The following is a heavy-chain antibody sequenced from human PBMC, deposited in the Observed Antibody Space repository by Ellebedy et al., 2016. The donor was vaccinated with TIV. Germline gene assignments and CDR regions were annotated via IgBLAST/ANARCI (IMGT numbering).Heavy chain of an antibody. CDR1: GGPVTSASYY. D-gene: IGHD6-19*01. J-gene: IGHJ4*02. V-gene: IGHV4-61*01. Sequence: MPSETLSLTCTVSGGPVTSASYYWSWIRQPPGKGLEWIGYFSYSGRTNYNPSLKSRVTISVDTSKNQFSLKLSSVTAADTAVYYCARSHRSGTDYWGQGTLVTVSS. CDR3: ARSHRSGTDY. CDR2: FSYSGRT.